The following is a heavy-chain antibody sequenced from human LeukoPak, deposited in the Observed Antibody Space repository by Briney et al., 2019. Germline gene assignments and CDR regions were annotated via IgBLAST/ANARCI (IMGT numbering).Heavy chain of an antibody. V-gene: IGHV3-7*01. D-gene: IGHD6-19*01. J-gene: IGHJ4*02. CDR3: ARLSTSVAGGGH. CDR1: GSSFSTSW. Sequence: GGSLRLSCTASGSSFSTSWMSWVRQTPGKGLEWVANIKKDGSEEYYVDSVKTRFTISRDNAKNSLYLQLNSLIVEDTAVYYCARLSTSVAGGGHWGQGTLVTVSS. CDR2: IKKDGSEE.